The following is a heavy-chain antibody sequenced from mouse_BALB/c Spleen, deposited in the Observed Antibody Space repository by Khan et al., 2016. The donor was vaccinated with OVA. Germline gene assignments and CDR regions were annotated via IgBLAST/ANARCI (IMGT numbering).Heavy chain of an antibody. CDR3: ARLAYYYDSEGFAY. Sequence: EVQLVESGGDLVKPGGSLKLSCAASGFTFSTYGMSWVRQTPDKRLEWVATISSGGSYTYYPDSVKGRFTISRDNAKNTLYLQMSSLKYEDTASDYCARLAYYYDSEGFAYWGQGTLVTVSA. D-gene: IGHD1-1*01. J-gene: IGHJ3*01. CDR1: GFTFSTYG. V-gene: IGHV5-6*01. CDR2: ISSGGSYT.